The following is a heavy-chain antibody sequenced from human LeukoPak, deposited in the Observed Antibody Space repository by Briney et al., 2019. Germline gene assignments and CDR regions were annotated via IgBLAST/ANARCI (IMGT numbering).Heavy chain of an antibody. D-gene: IGHD6-19*01. J-gene: IGHJ4*02. V-gene: IGHV3-23*01. CDR1: GFTFSTYV. CDR3: TRNSGWYGIS. Sequence: PGGSLRLSCAASGFTFSTYVMSWVRQAPGKGLQWVSSISDSGSSAYYADSVKGRFTMSRDNSKNIVYLQLSSLRPEDTAVYYCTRNSGWYGISRGQGTLVTVSS. CDR2: ISDSGSSA.